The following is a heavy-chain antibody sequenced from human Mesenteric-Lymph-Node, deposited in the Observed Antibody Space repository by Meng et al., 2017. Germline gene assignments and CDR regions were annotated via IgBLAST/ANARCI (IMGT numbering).Heavy chain of an antibody. Sequence: QRPGLGRVKPSWTLSFTGTVSGGSISSSGYSWGWIRQPPGKGLEWIGSIYYSGSTYYTPSLKSRVTISVDTSKNQFSLTLNSVTAADAAVYYCARDSPGGYGYFDSWGQGTLVTVSS. D-gene: IGHD5-12*01. CDR1: GGSISSSGYS. CDR3: ARDSPGGYGYFDS. CDR2: IYYSGST. V-gene: IGHV4-39*02. J-gene: IGHJ4*02.